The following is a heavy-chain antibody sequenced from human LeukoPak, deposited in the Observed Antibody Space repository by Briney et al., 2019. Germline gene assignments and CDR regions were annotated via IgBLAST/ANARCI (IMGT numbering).Heavy chain of an antibody. D-gene: IGHD2-2*01. CDR1: GYTFTGYY. CDR3: ARICSSTSCVGH. V-gene: IGHV1-2*02. CDR2: INPNSGGT. Sequence: ASVKVSCKASGYTFTGYYMHWVRQAPGQGLEWIGWINPNSGGTNYAQKFQGRVTMTRDTSISTAYMELSRLRSDDTAVYYCARICSSTSCVGHWGQGTLVTVSS. J-gene: IGHJ4*02.